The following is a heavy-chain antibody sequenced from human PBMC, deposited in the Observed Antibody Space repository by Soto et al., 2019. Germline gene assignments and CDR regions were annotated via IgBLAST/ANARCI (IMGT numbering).Heavy chain of an antibody. CDR3: AKGRRDDSSGYNVFDY. D-gene: IGHD3-22*01. J-gene: IGHJ4*02. Sequence: VQLLESGGGLVQPGGSLRLSCAASGFTFSSYAMSWVRQAPGKGLEWVSAISGSGGSTYYADSVKGRFTISRDNSKNTLYLQMNSLRAEDTAVYYCAKGRRDDSSGYNVFDYWGQGTLVTVSS. V-gene: IGHV3-23*01. CDR1: GFTFSSYA. CDR2: ISGSGGST.